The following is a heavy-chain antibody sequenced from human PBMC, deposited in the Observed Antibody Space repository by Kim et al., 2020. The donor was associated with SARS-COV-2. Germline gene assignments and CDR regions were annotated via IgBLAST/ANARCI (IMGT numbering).Heavy chain of an antibody. D-gene: IGHD6-13*01. J-gene: IGHJ4*02. CDR3: ARYSIGIIAAMKY. Sequence: YAQKFQGRVTITADESTSTAYMELSSLRSEDTAVYYCARYSIGIIAAMKYWGQGTLVTVSS. V-gene: IGHV1-69*01.